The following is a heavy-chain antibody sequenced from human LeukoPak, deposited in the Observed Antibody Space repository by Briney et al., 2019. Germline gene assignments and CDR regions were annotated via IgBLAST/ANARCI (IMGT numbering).Heavy chain of an antibody. CDR1: GESFSGYY. CDR2: INHSGST. J-gene: IGHJ3*02. V-gene: IGHV4-34*01. CDR3: ARGRDAFDI. Sequence: IPSETLSLTCAVYGESFSGYYCSWIRQSPGKGLEWIGEINHSGSTNYNPSLKSRVTISVDTSKNQFSLKLSSVTAADTAIYYCARGRDAFDIWGQGTMVTVSS.